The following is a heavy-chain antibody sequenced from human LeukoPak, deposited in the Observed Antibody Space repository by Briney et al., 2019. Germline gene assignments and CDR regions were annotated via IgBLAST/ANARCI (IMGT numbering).Heavy chain of an antibody. V-gene: IGHV3-53*01. Sequence: AGSLRLSSAASGFTVNNNYMSWVRQAPGKGLEWVSVIYSGGSTYYADSVKGRFTISRDNSKNTLYLQMNSLRAEDTAMYYCARGRGTFVVKYYFDYWGHGTLVTVSS. D-gene: IGHD2-21*01. J-gene: IGHJ4*01. CDR1: GFTVNNNY. CDR3: ARGRGTFVVKYYFDY. CDR2: IYSGGST.